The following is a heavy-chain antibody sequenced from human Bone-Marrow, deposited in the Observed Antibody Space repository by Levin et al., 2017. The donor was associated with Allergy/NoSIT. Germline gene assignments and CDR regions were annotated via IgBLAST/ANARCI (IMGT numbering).Heavy chain of an antibody. J-gene: IGHJ3*02. D-gene: IGHD6-19*01. CDR3: AREPPIAVAAFDI. CDR2: ISSSSSTI. Sequence: GESLKISCAASGFTFSSYSMNWVRQAPGKGLEWVSYISSSSSTIYYADSVKGRFTISRDNAKNSLYLQMNSLRAEDTAVYYCAREPPIAVAAFDIWGQGTMVTVSS. CDR1: GFTFSSYS. V-gene: IGHV3-48*01.